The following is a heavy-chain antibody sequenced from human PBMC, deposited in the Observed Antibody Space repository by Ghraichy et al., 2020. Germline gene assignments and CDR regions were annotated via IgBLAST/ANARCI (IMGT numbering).Heavy chain of an antibody. CDR1: GFTFSSYW. D-gene: IGHD6-6*01. CDR2: IKQDGSEK. CDR3: ARDWAARSYYYYMDV. J-gene: IGHJ6*03. Sequence: GGSLRLSCAASGFTFSSYWMSWVRQAPGKGLEWVANIKQDGSEKYYVDSVKGRFTISRDNAKNSLYLQMNSLRAEDTAVYYCARDWAARSYYYYMDVWGKGTTVTVSS. V-gene: IGHV3-7*01.